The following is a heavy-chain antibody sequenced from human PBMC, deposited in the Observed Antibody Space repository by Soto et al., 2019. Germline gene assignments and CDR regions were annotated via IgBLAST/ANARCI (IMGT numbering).Heavy chain of an antibody. CDR2: ISSHTNYI. J-gene: IGHJ4*02. CDR3: ARESEDLTSKFDY. V-gene: IGHV3-21*06. CDR1: GFTVTRYS. Sequence: GGALRLSSAAAGFTVTRYSMNWVRQAPGKGLEWGSSISSHTNYIYYGDSMKGRFNISRDNAKNSLYLEMKSMRAEDTAVYYCARESEDLTSKFDYWGQGTLVTVSS.